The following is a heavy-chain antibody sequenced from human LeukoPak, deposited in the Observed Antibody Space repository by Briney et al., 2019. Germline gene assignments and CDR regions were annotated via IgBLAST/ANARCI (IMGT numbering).Heavy chain of an antibody. V-gene: IGHV3-23*01. CDR3: AKDPQINPHPGPFDY. J-gene: IGHJ4*02. Sequence: GGSLRLSCAASGFTFSSYGMSWVRQAPGKGLEWVSAISGSGGSTYYADSVKGRFTISRDNSKNTLYLQMNSLRAEDTAVYYCAKDPQINPHPGPFDYWGQGTLVTVSS. CDR1: GFTFSSYG. CDR2: ISGSGGST. D-gene: IGHD1-14*01.